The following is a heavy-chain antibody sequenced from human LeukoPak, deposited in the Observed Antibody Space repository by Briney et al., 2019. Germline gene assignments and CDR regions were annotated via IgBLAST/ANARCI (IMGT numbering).Heavy chain of an antibody. CDR2: ISWNSNSI. CDR3: PKAPSFQLISPYFDY. D-gene: IGHD2-2*01. Sequence: GGSLRLSCAASGFTFDDYAMHWVRQAPGKGLEWVSGISWNSNSIDYADSVKGRFTISRDNAKNSLYLQMNSLRAEDTALYYCPKAPSFQLISPYFDYWGQGTLVTVSS. J-gene: IGHJ4*02. V-gene: IGHV3-9*01. CDR1: GFTFDDYA.